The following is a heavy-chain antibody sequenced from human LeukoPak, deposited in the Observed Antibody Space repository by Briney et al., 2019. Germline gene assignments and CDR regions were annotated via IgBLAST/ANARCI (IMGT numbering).Heavy chain of an antibody. Sequence: PSETLSLTCTVSGGSISSRSYYWGWIRQPPGKGLEWIANIYSSGSTYQNPSLKSRVTISVDTSKTHFSLKLSSLTAADTAVYYCAREPRAAGDGYYFDYWGQGTLVTVSS. J-gene: IGHJ4*02. D-gene: IGHD6-13*01. V-gene: IGHV4-39*02. CDR1: GGSISSRSYY. CDR3: AREPRAAGDGYYFDY. CDR2: IYSSGST.